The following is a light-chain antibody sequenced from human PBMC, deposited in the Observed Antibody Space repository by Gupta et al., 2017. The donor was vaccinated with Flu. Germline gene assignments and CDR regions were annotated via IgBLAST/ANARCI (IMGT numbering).Light chain of an antibody. CDR2: KDS. Sequence: PGKTARITCSGDALPKQYAYWYQQKPGQAPVLVIYKDSERPAGIPERFSGSSSGTTVTLTISGVQTEDEADYYCQSADSSGTWVFGGGTKLTVL. CDR3: QSADSSGTWV. CDR1: ALPKQY. V-gene: IGLV3-25*03. J-gene: IGLJ3*02.